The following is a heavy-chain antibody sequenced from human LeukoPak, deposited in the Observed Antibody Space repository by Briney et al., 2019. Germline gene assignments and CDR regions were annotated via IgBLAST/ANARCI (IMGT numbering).Heavy chain of an antibody. CDR1: GFTFKSYP. J-gene: IGHJ4*02. V-gene: IGHV3-30-3*01. CDR2: MSFDGSNK. CDR3: ARPSGSGSYYNEYYFDS. Sequence: GGSLRLSCAASGFTFKSYPMHWVRQAPGKGLEWVAVMSFDGSNKYYAESVKGRFSISRDNSKNTLYIRMHSLRPEDTAVYYCARPSGSGSYYNEYYFDSWGQGTLVTVSS. D-gene: IGHD3-10*01.